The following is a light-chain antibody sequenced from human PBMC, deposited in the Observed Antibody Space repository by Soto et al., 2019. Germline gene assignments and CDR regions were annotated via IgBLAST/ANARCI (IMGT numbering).Light chain of an antibody. CDR2: GAS. CDR1: QSISSNY. CDR3: QQYGSWT. Sequence: EIVLTQSPGTLSVSPGERATLSCRASQSISSNYLAWYQQKPGQAPSLLIYGASSRATGIPDRFSGSGSGTDFTLTISRLEPEDSAIYYCQQYGSWTFGQGTKVEIQ. V-gene: IGKV3-20*01. J-gene: IGKJ1*01.